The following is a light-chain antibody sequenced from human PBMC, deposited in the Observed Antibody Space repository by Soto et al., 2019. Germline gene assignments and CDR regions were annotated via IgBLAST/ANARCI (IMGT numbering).Light chain of an antibody. CDR3: SSYAGSNIVI. CDR2: EVI. CDR1: SSDVGGYDY. J-gene: IGLJ2*01. Sequence: QSVLTQPPSASGSPGQSVTISCTGTSSDVGGYDYVSWYQQHPGEAPKLIIYEVIKRPSGVPDRFSGSHSGNTASLTVSGLQAEDEADYYCSSYAGSNIVIFGGGTKVTVL. V-gene: IGLV2-8*01.